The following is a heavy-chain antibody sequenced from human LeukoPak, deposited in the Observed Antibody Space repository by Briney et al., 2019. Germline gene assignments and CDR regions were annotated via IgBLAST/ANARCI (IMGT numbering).Heavy chain of an antibody. V-gene: IGHV3-9*01. CDR1: GFTFDDYA. CDR2: ISWNSGSI. Sequence: PGRSLRLSCAASGFTFDDYAMHWVRQAPGKGLEWVSGISWNSGSIGYADSVKGRFTISRDNAKNSLYLQMNSLRAEDTAVYYCARLELRFLEWLSNFDYWGQGTLVTVSS. CDR3: ARLELRFLEWLSNFDY. J-gene: IGHJ4*02. D-gene: IGHD3-3*01.